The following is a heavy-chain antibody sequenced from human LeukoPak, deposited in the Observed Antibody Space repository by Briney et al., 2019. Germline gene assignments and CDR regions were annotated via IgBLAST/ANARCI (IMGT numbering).Heavy chain of an antibody. CDR2: IIPILGIA. D-gene: IGHD2-8*01. CDR3: ARGVMAYYFDY. J-gene: IGHJ4*02. CDR1: GGTFSSYA. V-gene: IGHV1-69*04. Sequence: RASVTVSCKASGGTFSSYAISWVRQAPGHGLEWMGRIIPILGIANYAQKFQGRVTITADKSTSTAYMELSSLRSEDTAVYYCARGVMAYYFDYRGQGTLVTVSS.